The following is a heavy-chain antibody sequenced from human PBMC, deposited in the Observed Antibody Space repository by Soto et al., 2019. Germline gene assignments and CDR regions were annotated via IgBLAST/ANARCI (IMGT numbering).Heavy chain of an antibody. CDR2: IIPIFGTA. J-gene: IGHJ3*02. D-gene: IGHD1-26*01. V-gene: IGHV1-69*13. CDR3: ARAPYSGSYDAFDI. CDR1: GGTFSSYA. Sequence: VASVKVSCKASGGTFSSYAISWVRQAPGQGLEWMGGIIPIFGTANYAQKFQGRVTITADESTSTAYMELSSLRSEDTAVYYCARAPYSGSYDAFDIWGQGTMVTVSS.